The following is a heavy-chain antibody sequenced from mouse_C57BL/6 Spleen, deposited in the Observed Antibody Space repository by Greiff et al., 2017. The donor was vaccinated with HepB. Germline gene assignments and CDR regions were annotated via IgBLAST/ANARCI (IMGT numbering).Heavy chain of an antibody. CDR2: IYPGDGDT. CDR1: GYAFSSYW. D-gene: IGHD1-1*02. Sequence: VQRVESGAELVKPGASVKISCKASGYAFSSYWMNWVKQRPGKGLEWIGQIYPGDGDTNYNGKFKGKATLTADKSSSTAYMQLSSLTSEDSAVYFCARRGVAYFDYWGQGTTLTVSS. J-gene: IGHJ2*01. V-gene: IGHV1-80*01. CDR3: ARRGVAYFDY.